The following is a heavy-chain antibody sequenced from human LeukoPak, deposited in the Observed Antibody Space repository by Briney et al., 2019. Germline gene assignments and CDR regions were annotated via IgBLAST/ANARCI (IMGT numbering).Heavy chain of an antibody. J-gene: IGHJ1*01. D-gene: IGHD6-13*01. Sequence: PGGSLRLSCAASGFTFDDYAMHWVRQAPGKGLEWVSGISWNSGSIGYADSVKGRFTISRDNAKNSLYLQMNSLRAEDTALYYCAKGDPISISWSVGEYFQHWGQGTLVTVSS. CDR1: GFTFDDYA. CDR3: AKGDPISISWSVGEYFQH. V-gene: IGHV3-9*01. CDR2: ISWNSGSI.